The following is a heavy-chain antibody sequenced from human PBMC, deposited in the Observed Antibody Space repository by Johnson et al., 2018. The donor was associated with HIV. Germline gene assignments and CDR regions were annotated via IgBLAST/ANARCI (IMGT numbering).Heavy chain of an antibody. V-gene: IGHV3-53*01. CDR1: GFTVSSNY. CDR3: AKDSWGYYDSSGSDAFDI. J-gene: IGHJ3*02. D-gene: IGHD3-22*01. CDR2: IYSGGST. Sequence: EVQLVESGGGLIQPGGSLRLSCAASGFTVSSNYMSWVRQAPGKGLEWVSVIYSGGSTYYADSVKGRFTISRDNSKNSLYLQMNSLRAEDTALYYCAKDSWGYYDSSGSDAFDIWGQGTMVTVSS.